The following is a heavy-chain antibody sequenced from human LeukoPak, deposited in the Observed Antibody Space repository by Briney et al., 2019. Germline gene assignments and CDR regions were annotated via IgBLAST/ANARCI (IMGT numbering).Heavy chain of an antibody. J-gene: IGHJ4*02. CDR2: IYYSGST. D-gene: IGHD5-18*01. CDR1: GGSISSYY. V-gene: IGHV4-59*01. Sequence: SETLSLTCTVSGGSISSYYWSWIRQPPAKGLEWIGYIYYSGSTNYNPSLKSRVTISVDTSKNQFSLKLSSVTAADTAVYYCARYSYGSAKFDYWGQGTLVTVSS. CDR3: ARYSYGSAKFDY.